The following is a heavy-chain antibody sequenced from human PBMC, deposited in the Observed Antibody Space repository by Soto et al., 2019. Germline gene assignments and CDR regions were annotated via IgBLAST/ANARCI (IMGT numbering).Heavy chain of an antibody. CDR3: AREQDYDILTGDAFDI. CDR2: ISSSSSTI. CDR1: GFTFSSYS. D-gene: IGHD3-9*01. J-gene: IGHJ3*02. V-gene: IGHV3-48*04. Sequence: GGSLRLSCAASGFTFSSYSMNWVRQAPGKGLEWVSYISSSSSTIYYADSVKGRFTISRDNAKNSLYLQMNSLRAEDTAVYYCAREQDYDILTGDAFDIWGQGTMVTVSS.